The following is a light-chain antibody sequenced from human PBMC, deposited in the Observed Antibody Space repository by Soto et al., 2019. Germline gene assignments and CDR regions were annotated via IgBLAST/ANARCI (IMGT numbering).Light chain of an antibody. Sequence: QSALTQPASVSGSPGQSITISCTGTSSDVGAYNYVSWYQQHPDKAPKLMIYEVSDRPSGVSNRFSGSKSGNTASLTISGLQAEDEADYYCSPYTTTATVVFGGGTKVTVL. CDR3: SPYTTTATVV. V-gene: IGLV2-14*01. CDR1: SSDVGAYNY. J-gene: IGLJ2*01. CDR2: EVS.